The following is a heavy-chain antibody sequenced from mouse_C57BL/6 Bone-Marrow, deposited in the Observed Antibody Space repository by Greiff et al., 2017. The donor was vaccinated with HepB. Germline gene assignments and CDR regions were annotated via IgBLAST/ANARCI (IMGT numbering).Heavy chain of an antibody. CDR1: GYSITSGYY. CDR3: AREAEWDY. CDR2: ISYDGSN. D-gene: IGHD1-3*01. J-gene: IGHJ2*01. V-gene: IGHV3-6*01. Sequence: EESGPGLVKPSQSLSLTCSVTGYSITSGYYWNWIRQFPGNKLEWMGYISYDGSNNYNPSLKNRISITRDTSKNQFFLKLNSVTTEDTATYYCAREAEWDYWGQGTTLTVSS.